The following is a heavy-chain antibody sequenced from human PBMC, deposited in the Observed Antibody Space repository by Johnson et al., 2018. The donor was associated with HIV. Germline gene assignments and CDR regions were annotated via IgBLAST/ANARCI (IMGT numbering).Heavy chain of an antibody. CDR2: IYSGGST. CDR3: ASYGWGVAARNDAFDI. V-gene: IGHV3-53*01. J-gene: IGHJ3*02. Sequence: EVQLVESGGGLIQPGGSLRLSCAASGFTVSSNYMSWVRQSPGRGLEWVSVIYSGGSTYYADSVKGRFTISRDNAKNSLYLQMNSLRAEDTAVYYCASYGWGVAARNDAFDIWGQGTMVTVSS. CDR1: GFTVSSNY. D-gene: IGHD6-6*01.